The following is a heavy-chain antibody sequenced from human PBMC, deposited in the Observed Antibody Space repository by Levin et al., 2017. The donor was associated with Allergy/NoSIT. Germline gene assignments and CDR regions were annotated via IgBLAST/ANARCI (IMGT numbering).Heavy chain of an antibody. CDR2: IYYSGST. Sequence: SETLSLTCIVSGGSINNYHWRWIRQPPGKGLEWIGYIYYSGSTNYNPSLKSRVTMSVDTSKNQFSLTLNSVTAADTAVYYCARDRVVASSGTYYYYGMAVWGQGTTVTVSS. D-gene: IGHD2-15*01. CDR1: GGSINNYH. V-gene: IGHV4-59*01. J-gene: IGHJ6*01. CDR3: ARDRVVASSGTYYYYGMAV.